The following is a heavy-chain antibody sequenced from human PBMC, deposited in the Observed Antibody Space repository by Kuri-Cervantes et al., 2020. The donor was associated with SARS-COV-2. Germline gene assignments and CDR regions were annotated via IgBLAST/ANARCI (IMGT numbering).Heavy chain of an antibody. CDR2: ISSSGSTI. Sequence: GGSLRLSCAASGFTFSSYGMHWVRQAPGKGLEWVSYISSSGSTIYYADSVKGRFTISRDNAKNSLYLQMNGLRAEDTAVYYCAREGGDYGDYYYYGMDVWGQGTTVTVSS. V-gene: IGHV3-48*04. CDR1: GFTFSSYG. D-gene: IGHD4-17*01. J-gene: IGHJ6*02. CDR3: AREGGDYGDYYYYGMDV.